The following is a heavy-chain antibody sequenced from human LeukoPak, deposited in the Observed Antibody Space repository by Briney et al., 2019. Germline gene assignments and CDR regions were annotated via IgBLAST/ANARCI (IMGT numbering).Heavy chain of an antibody. CDR3: AKWGLIYDILTGPMGGY. CDR2: ISYDGSNK. D-gene: IGHD3-9*01. Sequence: GGSLRLSCAASGFTFSSYGMHWVRPAPGKGLEWVAVISYDGSNKYYADSVKGRFTISRDNSKNTLYLQMNSLRAEDTAVYYCAKWGLIYDILTGPMGGYWGQGTLVTVSS. V-gene: IGHV3-30*18. CDR1: GFTFSSYG. J-gene: IGHJ4*02.